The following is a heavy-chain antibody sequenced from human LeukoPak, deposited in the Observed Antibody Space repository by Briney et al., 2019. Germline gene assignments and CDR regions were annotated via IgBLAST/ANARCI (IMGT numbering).Heavy chain of an antibody. CDR1: GGTFSSYA. D-gene: IGHD5-18*01. Sequence: ASVKVSCKASGGTFSSYATSWVRQAPGQGLEWMGGIIPIFGTANYAQKFQGRVTITADESTSTAYMELSSLRSGDTAVYYCARTSGYSYGREVDYWGQGTLVTVSS. CDR3: ARTSGYSYGREVDY. V-gene: IGHV1-69*01. J-gene: IGHJ4*02. CDR2: IIPIFGTA.